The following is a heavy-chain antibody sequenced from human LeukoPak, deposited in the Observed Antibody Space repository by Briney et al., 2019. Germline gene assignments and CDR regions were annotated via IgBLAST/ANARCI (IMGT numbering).Heavy chain of an antibody. CDR1: GYTCTSYG. Sequence: GASVKVSRKASGYTCTSYGISWVRQAPGQGLEWMGWISAYNGNTNYAQKLQGRVTMTTDTSTSTAYMELRSLRSDDTAVYYCARASITMIVVVPWLDYWGQGTLVTVSS. CDR2: ISAYNGNT. D-gene: IGHD3-22*01. J-gene: IGHJ4*02. CDR3: ARASITMIVVVPWLDY. V-gene: IGHV1-18*01.